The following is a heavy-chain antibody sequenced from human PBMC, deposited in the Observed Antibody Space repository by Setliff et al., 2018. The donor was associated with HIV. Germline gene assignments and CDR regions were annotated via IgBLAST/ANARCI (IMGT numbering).Heavy chain of an antibody. CDR3: ARDSFARDSGYDPADNYYYGMDV. Sequence: PGGSLRLSCAASGFTFSSYAMHWVRQAPGKGLEWVAVISYDGSNKYYADSVKGRFTISRDNSKNTLYLQMNSLRAEDTAVYYCARDSFARDSGYDPADNYYYGMDVWGQGTTVTVSS. V-gene: IGHV3-30-3*01. CDR1: GFTFSSYA. J-gene: IGHJ6*02. CDR2: ISYDGSNK. D-gene: IGHD5-12*01.